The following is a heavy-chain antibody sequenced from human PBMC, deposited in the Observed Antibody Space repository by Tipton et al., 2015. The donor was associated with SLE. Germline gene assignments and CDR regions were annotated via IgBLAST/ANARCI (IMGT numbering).Heavy chain of an antibody. CDR2: VYDIDST. CDR1: GASISSYY. D-gene: IGHD3-22*01. CDR3: ARDEYRYDTTGYHLLGHFDF. Sequence: TLPLTCIVSGASISSYYWSWVRQPPGKGLEWIGYVYDIDSTNYNPSLKSRVTISVDTSKNQFSLNLSSVTAADTAVYYCARDEYRYDTTGYHLLGHFDFWGQGTLVTVSS. J-gene: IGHJ4*02. V-gene: IGHV4-59*12.